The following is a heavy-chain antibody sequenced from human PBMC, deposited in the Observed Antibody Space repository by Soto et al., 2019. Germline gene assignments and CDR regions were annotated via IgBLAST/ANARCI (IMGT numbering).Heavy chain of an antibody. CDR2: IIPIFGTA. CDR1: GGTFSSYA. CDR3: ARSSSYCSSTSCLNFDY. Sequence: SVKVSCKASGGTFSSYAISWVRQAPGQGLEWMGGIIPIFGTANYAQKFQGRVTITADESTSTAYMELSSLRSEDTAVYYCARSSSYCSSTSCLNFDYWGQGTLVTVSS. J-gene: IGHJ4*02. V-gene: IGHV1-69*13. D-gene: IGHD2-2*01.